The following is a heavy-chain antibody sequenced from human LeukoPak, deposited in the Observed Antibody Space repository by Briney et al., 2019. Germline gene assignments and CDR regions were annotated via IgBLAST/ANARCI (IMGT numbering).Heavy chain of an antibody. CDR3: ARNSGSLPYYYYYYMDV. J-gene: IGHJ6*03. CDR1: GGSISSGSYY. CDR2: IYTSGST. Sequence: PSQTLSLTCTVSGGSISSGSYYWSWIRQPAGKGLEWIGRIYTSGSTNYNPSLKSRVTISVDTSKNQFSLKLSSVTAADTAVYYCARNSGSLPYYYYYYMDVWGKGTTVTVSS. D-gene: IGHD1-26*01. V-gene: IGHV4-61*02.